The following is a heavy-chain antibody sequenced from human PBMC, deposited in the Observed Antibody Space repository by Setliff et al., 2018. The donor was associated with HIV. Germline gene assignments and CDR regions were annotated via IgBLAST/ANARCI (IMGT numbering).Heavy chain of an antibody. Sequence: VYGGSLSGHFWSWIRQSPGKGLEWIGEINDRGTTNYNPSFKSRVTISVDTSKRQFSLRLKSVTAADTAAYYCTRGLGDQWLGSGYIGQYRYKDVWGTATTVTVSS. V-gene: IGHV4-34*01. J-gene: IGHJ6*03. CDR2: INDRGTT. CDR3: TRGLGDQWLGSGYIGQYRYKDV. D-gene: IGHD6-19*01. CDR1: GGSLSGHF.